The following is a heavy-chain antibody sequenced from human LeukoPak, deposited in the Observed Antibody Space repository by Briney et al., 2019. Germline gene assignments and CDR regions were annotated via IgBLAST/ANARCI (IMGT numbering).Heavy chain of an antibody. D-gene: IGHD2-2*01. CDR3: ASPGYCSSTSCDGYYYYGMDV. CDR1: GGTFSSYA. CDR2: IIPILGIA. V-gene: IGHV1-69*04. Sequence: SVKVSCKASGGTFSSYAISWVRQAPGQGLEWMGRIIPILGIANYAQKFQGRVTITADKFTSTAYMELSSLRSEDTAVYYCASPGYCSSTSCDGYYYYGMDVWGQGTTVTVSS. J-gene: IGHJ6*02.